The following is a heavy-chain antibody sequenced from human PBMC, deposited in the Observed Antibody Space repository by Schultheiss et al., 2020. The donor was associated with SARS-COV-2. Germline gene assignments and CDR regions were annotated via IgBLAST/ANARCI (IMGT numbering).Heavy chain of an antibody. D-gene: IGHD6-13*01. CDR3: AAPRWGSSWGHYYYYYMDV. CDR2: IIPIFGTA. J-gene: IGHJ6*03. CDR1: GGTFSSYA. Sequence: SVKVSCKASGGTFSSYAISWVRQAPGQGLEWMGGIIPIFGTANYAQKFQGRVTITADKSTSTAYMELSSLRSEDTAVYYCAAPRWGSSWGHYYYYYMDVWGKGTTVTVSS. V-gene: IGHV1-69*06.